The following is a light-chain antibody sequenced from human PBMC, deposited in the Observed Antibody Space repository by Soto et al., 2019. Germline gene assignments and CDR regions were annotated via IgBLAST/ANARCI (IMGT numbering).Light chain of an antibody. CDR1: SGYSNYK. V-gene: IGLV1-44*01. CDR2: SNN. Sequence: QSVLTQPPSASASLGASVTLTCTLSSGYSNYKVDWYQQLPGTAPKLLIYSNNQRPSGVPDRFSGSKSGTSASLAISGLQSEDEADYYCAAWDDSLNGVVFGGGTKVTVL. CDR3: AAWDDSLNGVV. J-gene: IGLJ2*01.